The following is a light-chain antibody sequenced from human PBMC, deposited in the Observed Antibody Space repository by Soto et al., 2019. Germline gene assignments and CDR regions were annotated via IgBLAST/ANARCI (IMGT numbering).Light chain of an antibody. CDR1: SGHISYA. J-gene: IGLJ2*01. CDR2: VNTDGSH. V-gene: IGLV4-69*01. Sequence: QPVLTQSPSATASLGASVKLTCTLSSGHISYAIAWHHQQPEKGPRYLMKVNTDGSHNKGDGIPDRFSGSSSGAERYLTISSLQSEDEADYYCQTWGAGFSVVFGGGTKLTVL. CDR3: QTWGAGFSVV.